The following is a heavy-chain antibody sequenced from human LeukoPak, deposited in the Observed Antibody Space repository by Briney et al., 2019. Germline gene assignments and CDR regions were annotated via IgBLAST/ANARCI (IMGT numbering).Heavy chain of an antibody. J-gene: IGHJ4*02. CDR3: ARVGYDYGERAQH. D-gene: IGHD3-16*01. CDR1: GFTVSSNY. CDR2: IYSGGTT. Sequence: PGGSLRLSCAASGFTVSSNYMSWVRQSPGKGLEWVSVIYSGGTTYYADSVMGRFTISRDISKNTLYLQMNSLRAEDTAVYYCARVGYDYGERAQHWGQGTMATVSS. V-gene: IGHV3-53*01.